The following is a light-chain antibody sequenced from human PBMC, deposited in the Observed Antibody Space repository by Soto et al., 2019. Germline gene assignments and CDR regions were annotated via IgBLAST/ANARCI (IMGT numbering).Light chain of an antibody. CDR2: KAS. J-gene: IGKJ4*01. CDR3: QQYNSYSPLT. V-gene: IGKV1-5*03. Sequence: DIQMTQSPSTLSASVGDRVTITCRASQSISSWLAWYQQKPGKAPKLLIYKASSLESGVPSRFSGSGSGTEFNLTISSLQPDDFETYYCQQYNSYSPLTFGGGPKVEIK. CDR1: QSISSW.